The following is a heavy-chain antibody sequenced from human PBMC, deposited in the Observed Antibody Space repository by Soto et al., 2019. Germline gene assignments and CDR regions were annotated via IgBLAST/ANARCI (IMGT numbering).Heavy chain of an antibody. Sequence: ASVKVSCKASGYTSTSYYMHWVRQAPGQGLEWMGIMSPSAGSTSYAQKFQGRVTMTRDTSTSTVYMELSSLISEDTAVYYCARAGGYSQGYFDLWGRGTLVTVSS. D-gene: IGHD5-18*01. CDR2: MSPSAGST. V-gene: IGHV1-46*03. CDR3: ARAGGYSQGYFDL. CDR1: GYTSTSYY. J-gene: IGHJ2*01.